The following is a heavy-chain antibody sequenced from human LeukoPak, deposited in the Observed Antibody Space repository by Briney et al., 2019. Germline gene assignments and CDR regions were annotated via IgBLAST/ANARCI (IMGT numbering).Heavy chain of an antibody. CDR2: IYYSGNT. V-gene: IGHV4-39*01. Sequence: SETLSLTCTVSGGSISSPTHCWGWISQPPGKELEWIGSIYYSGNTNYSPSLKSRVTISVDTSKNQFSLNLSSVTAADTAVYYCGRHPSMVTFGGAIDYWGQGTLVTVSS. CDR3: GRHPSMVTFGGAIDY. J-gene: IGHJ4*02. D-gene: IGHD3-16*01. CDR1: GGSISSPTHC.